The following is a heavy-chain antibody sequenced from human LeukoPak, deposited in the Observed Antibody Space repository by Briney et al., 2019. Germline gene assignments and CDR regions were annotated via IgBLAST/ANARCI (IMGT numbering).Heavy chain of an antibody. CDR2: INNDGSDT. D-gene: IGHD1/OR15-1a*01. CDR3: TRGNRGPDY. Sequence: GGSLRLSCAASGFSFSNYWMHWVRHAPGKGLVWVSRINNDGSDTVYADSVKGRFTISRDNANNTLSLQMNSLRVEDTGVYYCTRGNRGPDYWGQGTLVTVSS. V-gene: IGHV3-74*01. CDR1: GFSFSNYW. J-gene: IGHJ4*01.